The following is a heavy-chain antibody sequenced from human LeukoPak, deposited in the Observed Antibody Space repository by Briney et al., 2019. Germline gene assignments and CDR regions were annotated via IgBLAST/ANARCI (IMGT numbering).Heavy chain of an antibody. CDR2: IYNTGDT. CDR3: ARWYCTSNSCYYDY. V-gene: IGHV3-53*01. CDR1: GFTVSNNY. D-gene: IGHD2-2*01. Sequence: HPGGSLRLSCAASGFTVSNNYMSWVRQAPGKGLEWVSFIYNTGDTYYADSVKGRFTISRDNSKNTLYLQMNSLRAEDTAVYYCARWYCTSNSCYYDYWGQGTLVTVSS. J-gene: IGHJ4*02.